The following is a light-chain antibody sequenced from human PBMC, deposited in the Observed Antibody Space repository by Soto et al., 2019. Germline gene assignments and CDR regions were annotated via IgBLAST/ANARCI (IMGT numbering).Light chain of an antibody. CDR3: QQYNNWPQT. J-gene: IGKJ1*01. CDR2: GAS. Sequence: IVLTQSPDTLSLSPGERATLSCRASQSVSSNYLAWYQQKLGQAPRLLIYGASSRATGIPARFSGSGSGTDFTLTISSLQSEDFAEYHCQQYNNWPQTFGQGTKVDIK. V-gene: IGKV3D-15*01. CDR1: QSVSSN.